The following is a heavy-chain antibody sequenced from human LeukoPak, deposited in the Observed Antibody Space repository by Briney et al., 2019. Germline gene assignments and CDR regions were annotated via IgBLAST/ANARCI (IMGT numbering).Heavy chain of an antibody. CDR3: AKDSGVIITICYFDF. Sequence: PGRSLRLSRAASGFTRCSNWLSWVRNAPAKGQERVAVMSFDGSNKYYSDSMKERFTISRDNSKKTLFFQMNSRRAEGTAVYYWAKDSGVIITICYFDFWGQGTLDSVSS. D-gene: IGHD3-9*01. V-gene: IGHV3-30*18. CDR2: MSFDGSNK. CDR1: GFTRCSNW. J-gene: IGHJ4*02.